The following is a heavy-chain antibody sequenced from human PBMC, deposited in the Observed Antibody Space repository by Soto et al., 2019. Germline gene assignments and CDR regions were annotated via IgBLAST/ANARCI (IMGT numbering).Heavy chain of an antibody. D-gene: IGHD3-3*01. V-gene: IGHV4-4*07. Sequence: SETLSLTCTVSGGSMSSYYCTWIRQPAGKGLEWIGRVYSSGGTHYNPSLKSRVTISLDTSKNQFSLRLLSVTDADTAVYYCARGQRFYERFDPLGQRTLVPVSP. CDR2: VYSSGGT. CDR3: ARGQRFYERFDP. J-gene: IGHJ5*02. CDR1: GGSMSSYY.